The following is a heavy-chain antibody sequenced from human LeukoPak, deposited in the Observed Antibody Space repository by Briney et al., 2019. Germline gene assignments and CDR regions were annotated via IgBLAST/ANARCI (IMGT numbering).Heavy chain of an antibody. Sequence: SVKVSCKASGGTFSSYAISWVRQAPGQGLEWMGRIIPILGIANYAQKFQGRVTITADKSTSTAYMELSSLRSEDTAVYYCAREGRDGYNAYNWFDPWGQGTLVTVSS. CDR2: IIPILGIA. V-gene: IGHV1-69*04. CDR3: AREGRDGYNAYNWFDP. J-gene: IGHJ5*02. CDR1: GGTFSSYA. D-gene: IGHD5-24*01.